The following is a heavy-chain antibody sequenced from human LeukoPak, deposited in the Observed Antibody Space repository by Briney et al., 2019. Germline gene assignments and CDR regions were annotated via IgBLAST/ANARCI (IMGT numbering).Heavy chain of an antibody. D-gene: IGHD5-18*01. Sequence: GGSLRLSCEASGFTLSSYWMQCVRQVPGGGLVWVSRISPDGSSATYADSVKGRFTISRDNAKNALYLQVNSLRAEDTAVYYCARDSRGYSLVNYCEYWGLGTVVTVSS. CDR2: ISPDGSSA. J-gene: IGHJ4*02. CDR3: ARDSRGYSLVNYCEY. CDR1: GFTLSSYW. V-gene: IGHV3-74*01.